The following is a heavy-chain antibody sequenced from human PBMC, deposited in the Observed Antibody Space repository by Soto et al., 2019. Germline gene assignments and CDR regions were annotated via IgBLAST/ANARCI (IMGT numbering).Heavy chain of an antibody. CDR3: ARRRGYCSGGSCYSQYYYYYYMDV. V-gene: IGHV4-31*03. Sequence: SETLSLTCTVSGGYISSGGYYWSWIRQHPGKGLEWIGYIYHSGSTYYNPSLKSRVTISVDTSKNQFSLKLSSVTAADTAVYYCARRRGYCSGGSCYSQYYYYYYMDVWGKGTTVTVSS. CDR1: GGYISSGGYY. CDR2: IYHSGST. J-gene: IGHJ6*03. D-gene: IGHD2-15*01.